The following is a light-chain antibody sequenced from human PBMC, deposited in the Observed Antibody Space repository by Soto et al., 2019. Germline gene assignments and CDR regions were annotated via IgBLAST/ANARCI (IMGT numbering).Light chain of an antibody. CDR1: GGDIGFYNY. CDR2: GVA. V-gene: IGLV2-14*01. Sequence: QSALTQPASVSGPPGQSITISCTVTGGDIGFYNYVSWYQQHPGKAPKLLIYGVANRPSGVSARFSGSKSGSTASLTISGLQAEDEADYYCCSYAHGSIYVFGNGTKVTVL. CDR3: CSYAHGSIYV. J-gene: IGLJ1*01.